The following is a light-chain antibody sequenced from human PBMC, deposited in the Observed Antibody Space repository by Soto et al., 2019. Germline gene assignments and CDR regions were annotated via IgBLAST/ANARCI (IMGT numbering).Light chain of an antibody. CDR1: QSLLHSNGYNY. CDR3: MQALQTPASIT. J-gene: IGKJ5*01. Sequence: DIVMTQSPLSLPVTPGEPASISCRSSQSLLHSNGYNYLDWYLPKPGQSPQLLIYLGSNRASGVPDRFSGSGSGTDFTLKISRVEAEDVGVYYCMQALQTPASITFGQGTRLEIK. V-gene: IGKV2-28*01. CDR2: LGS.